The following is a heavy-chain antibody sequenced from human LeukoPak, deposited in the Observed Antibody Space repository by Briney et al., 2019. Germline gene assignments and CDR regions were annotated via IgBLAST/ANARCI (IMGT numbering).Heavy chain of an antibody. CDR2: SIPILGIA. CDR1: GGTFISYT. CDR3: ARDRDHYSESSGTTIDI. D-gene: IGHD3-22*01. V-gene: IGHV1-69*10. J-gene: IGHJ3*02. Sequence: ASVKVSCKASGGTFISYTISWVPQAPGQGLEWMGQSIPILGIANYAQNFQGRVTITADKSTSTAYMEPSSLRSENTAVYFCARDRDHYSESSGTTIDIWGERAMGTVSS.